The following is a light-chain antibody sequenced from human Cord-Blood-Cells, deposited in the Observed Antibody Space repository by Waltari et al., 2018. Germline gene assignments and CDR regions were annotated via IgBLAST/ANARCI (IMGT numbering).Light chain of an antibody. J-gene: IGKJ2*03. CDR1: QSVSSSY. Sequence: EIVLTQSPATLSLSPGERATLSCGASQSVSSSYLAWYQQKPGLAPSLLIDDASSRATGIPHRFSGSGSGTDFTLTISRLEPEDFAVYYCQQYGSSLYSFGQGTNLEIK. CDR3: QQYGSSLYS. V-gene: IGKV3D-20*01. CDR2: DAS.